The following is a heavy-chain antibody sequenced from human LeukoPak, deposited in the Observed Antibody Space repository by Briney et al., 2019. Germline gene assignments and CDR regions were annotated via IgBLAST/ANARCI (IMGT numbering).Heavy chain of an antibody. V-gene: IGHV4-34*01. J-gene: IGHJ4*02. CDR1: GGSFSGYY. CDR2: INHSGST. CDR3: ARHRQQLALGY. Sequence: SETLSLTCAVYGGSFSGYYWSWIRQPPGKGLEWIGEINHSGSTNYNPSLKSRVTISVDTSKNQFSLKLSSVTAADTAVYYCARHRQQLALGYWGQGTLVTVSS. D-gene: IGHD6-13*01.